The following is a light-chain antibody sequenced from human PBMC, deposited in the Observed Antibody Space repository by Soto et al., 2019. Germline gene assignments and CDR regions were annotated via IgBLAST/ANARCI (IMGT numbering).Light chain of an antibody. Sequence: PGEGATLSCRASQSVSSNYVAWFHQKPGQAPRLLIYGASSRATGVPDRFSASGSGTDFTLTISRLEPEDFAVYYCQQYGRSPFTFGPGTKVDI. J-gene: IGKJ3*01. CDR2: GAS. CDR3: QQYGRSPFT. V-gene: IGKV3-20*01. CDR1: QSVSSNY.